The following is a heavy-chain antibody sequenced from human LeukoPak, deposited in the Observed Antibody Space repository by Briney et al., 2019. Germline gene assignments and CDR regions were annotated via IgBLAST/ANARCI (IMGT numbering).Heavy chain of an antibody. CDR3: AITYNNNAFDI. Sequence: GASVKVSCKAPGYTFTNYYIHWVRQAPGQRLEWMGRINPNSGGANYAQKFQDTVTMTRDTSITTAYMELNSLRSDDTAVYYCAITYNNNAFDIWGQGTMVTVSS. V-gene: IGHV1-2*06. CDR1: GYTFTNYY. D-gene: IGHD4-11*01. CDR2: INPNSGGA. J-gene: IGHJ3*02.